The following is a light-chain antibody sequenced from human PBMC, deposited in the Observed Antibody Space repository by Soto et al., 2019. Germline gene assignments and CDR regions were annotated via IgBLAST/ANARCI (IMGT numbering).Light chain of an antibody. J-gene: IGKJ4*01. CDR2: AAS. CDR1: QSISSY. V-gene: IGKV1-39*01. Sequence: DIQMTHSPASLSSSVGDRVTITCRASQSISSYLNWYQQKPGKAPKLLIYAASSLQSGVPSRFSGSGSGTDFTLTISRLETEDSAVYYCQQYGSSPTFGGGTKVDI. CDR3: QQYGSSPT.